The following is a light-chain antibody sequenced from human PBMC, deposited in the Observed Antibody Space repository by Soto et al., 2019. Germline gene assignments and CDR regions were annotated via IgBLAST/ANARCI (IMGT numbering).Light chain of an antibody. J-gene: IGKJ1*01. Sequence: DIQMTQSPSSLSASVVDRVTITFRASQSISNYLNWYQQKPGKAPELLIYLASSLQSGVPSRFSGSGSGTDFTLTISSLQPEDFATYYCQQSYSSPRTFGQGTKVDI. CDR1: QSISNY. V-gene: IGKV1-39*01. CDR3: QQSYSSPRT. CDR2: LAS.